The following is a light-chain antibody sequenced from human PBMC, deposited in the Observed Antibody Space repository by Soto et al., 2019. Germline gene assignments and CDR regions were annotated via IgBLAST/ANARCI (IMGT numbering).Light chain of an antibody. CDR3: MQALLSPT. V-gene: IGKV2-28*01. J-gene: IGKJ1*01. Sequence: IERNQSPLSLTVTPGEPASLSCTSSPGRLHTNGYTYLDWYLQKPGQPPQLLIYLTSNRASGVPARFRGSGSGTDFTLKITRVEAEDVGVYYCMQALLSPTFGQGTKEDIK. CDR2: LTS. CDR1: PGRLHTNGYTY.